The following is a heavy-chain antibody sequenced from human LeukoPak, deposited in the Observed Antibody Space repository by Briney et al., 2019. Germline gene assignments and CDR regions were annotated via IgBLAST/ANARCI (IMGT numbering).Heavy chain of an antibody. CDR2: INHSGST. J-gene: IGHJ4*02. CDR3: ASRRLLWFGELPDFDY. CDR1: GGSFSGYY. V-gene: IGHV4-34*01. D-gene: IGHD3-10*01. Sequence: PSETLSLTCAVYGGSFSGYYWSWIRQPPGKGLEWIGEINHSGSTNYNPSLKSRVTISVDTSKNQFSLKLSSVTAADTAVYYCASRRLLWFGELPDFDYWGQGTLVTVSS.